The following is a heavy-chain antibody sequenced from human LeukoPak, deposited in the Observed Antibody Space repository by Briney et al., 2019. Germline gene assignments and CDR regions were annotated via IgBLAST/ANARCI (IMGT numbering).Heavy chain of an antibody. V-gene: IGHV4-30-2*01. CDR2: IYHSGST. J-gene: IGHJ6*02. CDR1: GGSISSGGYY. CDR3: ASVVLRYSPPKLDV. D-gene: IGHD3-9*01. Sequence: SETLSLTCTVSGGSISSGGYYWSWIRQPPGKGLEWIGYIYHSGSTYYNPSFKSRVTISVDTSKNQFSLKLSSVTAADTAVYYCASVVLRYSPPKLDVWGQGTTVTVSS.